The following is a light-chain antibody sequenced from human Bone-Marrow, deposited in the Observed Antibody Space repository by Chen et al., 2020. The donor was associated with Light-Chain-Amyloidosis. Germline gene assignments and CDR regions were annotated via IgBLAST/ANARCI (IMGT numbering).Light chain of an antibody. CDR2: EDT. CDR1: NFGTFDP. CDR3: SSYVGRDTVV. Sequence: HSALTQPASVSGSPVQAFTISCSNFGTFDPVSWYQRHPDKAPKVIIYEDTKRPSGISYRFSASKSYDTASLTISGLKYEDEADYYCSSYVGRDTVVFGGGTKLTVL. V-gene: IGLV2-23*02. J-gene: IGLJ3*02.